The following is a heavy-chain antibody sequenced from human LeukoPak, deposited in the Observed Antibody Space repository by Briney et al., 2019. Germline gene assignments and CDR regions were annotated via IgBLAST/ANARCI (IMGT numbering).Heavy chain of an antibody. Sequence: ASVKVSCKASGFTFTSSAMQWVRQARGQRLEWIGWIVVGSGNTNYAQKFQERVTITRDMSTSTAYMELSSLRSEDTAVYYCAADYRQVRAFDIWGQGTMVTDSS. CDR2: IVVGSGNT. CDR3: AADYRQVRAFDI. D-gene: IGHD3-16*02. CDR1: GFTFTSSA. J-gene: IGHJ3*02. V-gene: IGHV1-58*02.